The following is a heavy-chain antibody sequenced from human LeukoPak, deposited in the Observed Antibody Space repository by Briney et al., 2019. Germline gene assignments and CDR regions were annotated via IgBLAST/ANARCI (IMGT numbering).Heavy chain of an antibody. J-gene: IGHJ4*02. Sequence: SETLSLTCSVSRSPMSGYYWSWIRQPPGKGLEWIGYTFGTETTDYNPTLKSRVAISVDTSKNQVSLRLNSVTAADTAFYYCARGSVTPDAGYWGPGILVTVSS. CDR3: ARGSVTPDAGY. CDR1: RSPMSGYY. CDR2: TFGTETT. V-gene: IGHV4-59*01. D-gene: IGHD4-17*01.